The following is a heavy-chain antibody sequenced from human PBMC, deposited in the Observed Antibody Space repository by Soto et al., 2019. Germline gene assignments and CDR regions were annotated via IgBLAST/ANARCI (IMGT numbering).Heavy chain of an antibody. CDR2: IYPGDSDT. CDR1: GYSFTSYW. Sequence: GESLKISCKGSGYSFTSYWIGWVRQMPGRGLEWMGIIYPGDSDTRYSPSFQGQVTISADQSISTAYLQWSSLKASDTAMYYCASPGPQGYSYDPNWGQGTLVRVSS. D-gene: IGHD5-18*01. J-gene: IGHJ4*02. V-gene: IGHV5-51*01. CDR3: ASPGPQGYSYDPN.